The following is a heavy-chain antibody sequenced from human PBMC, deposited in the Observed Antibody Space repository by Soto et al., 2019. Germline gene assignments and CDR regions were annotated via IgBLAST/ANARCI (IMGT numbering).Heavy chain of an antibody. D-gene: IGHD3-16*01. CDR3: AREGGESSDGLYYFDS. CDR2: IYYSGNT. V-gene: IGHV4-30-4*01. J-gene: IGHJ4*02. Sequence: KPSETLSLTCTVSGGSTSSDNYWSWIRQPPAKGLEWIGHIYYSGNTDYNPSLKSRLAISIDTSKNQFSLKLSSVTAADTAVYFCAREGGESSDGLYYFDSWGQGSLVTVSS. CDR1: GGSTSSDNY.